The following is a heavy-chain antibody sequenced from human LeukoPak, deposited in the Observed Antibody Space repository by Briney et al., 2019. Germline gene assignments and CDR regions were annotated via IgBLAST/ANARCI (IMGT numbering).Heavy chain of an antibody. Sequence: GASAKVSCKTSGYTVITYYIHWVRQAPGQGLEWMGIINPSGGSTNYAQKFQGRVTMTRDTSTSTVFMELSSLRSEDTAVYFCARGPPGRVYDSSKRGLFDPWGQGTLVTVSS. CDR1: GYTVITYY. CDR2: INPSGGST. D-gene: IGHD3-22*01. V-gene: IGHV1-46*01. J-gene: IGHJ5*02. CDR3: ARGPPGRVYDSSKRGLFDP.